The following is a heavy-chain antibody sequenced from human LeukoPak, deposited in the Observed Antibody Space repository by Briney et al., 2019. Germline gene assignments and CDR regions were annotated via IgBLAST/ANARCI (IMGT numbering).Heavy chain of an antibody. Sequence: ASVKVSCKAPGYTFTSYGISWVRQAPGQGLEWMGWISAYNGNTNYAQKLQGRVTMTTDTSTSTAYMELRSLRSDDTAVYYCARDRYYGSGSMYYYMDVWGKGTTVTVSS. J-gene: IGHJ6*03. CDR2: ISAYNGNT. D-gene: IGHD3-10*01. V-gene: IGHV1-18*01. CDR1: GYTFTSYG. CDR3: ARDRYYGSGSMYYYMDV.